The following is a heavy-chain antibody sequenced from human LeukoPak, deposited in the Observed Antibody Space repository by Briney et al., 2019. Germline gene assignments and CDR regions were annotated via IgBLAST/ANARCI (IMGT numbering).Heavy chain of an antibody. CDR1: GFTFNSFA. CDR3: AKDPRAIFGVVIAGRG. CDR2: IQSDGSDK. J-gene: IGHJ4*02. D-gene: IGHD3-3*01. V-gene: IGHV3-30*02. Sequence: GGSLRLSCAASGFTFNSFAMHRVRQAPGKGLEHLAFIQSDGSDKYYADSVKGRFTISRDNSKNTLYLQMNSLRAEDTAVYYCAKDPRAIFGVVIAGRGGGQGTLVTVSS.